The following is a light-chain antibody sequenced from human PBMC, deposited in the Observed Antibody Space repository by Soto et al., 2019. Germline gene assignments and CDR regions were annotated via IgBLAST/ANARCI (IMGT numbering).Light chain of an antibody. Sequence: QSVLTQPPSASGTPGQRVTISFSGSSSNIGTNTVNWYRHLPGTAPKLLIYRNNERPSGVPDRFSGSKSGTSASLAISGLQSEDEADYYCAAWDDSLNGYVFGTGTKVTVL. CDR2: RNN. CDR1: SSNIGTNT. CDR3: AAWDDSLNGYV. V-gene: IGLV1-44*01. J-gene: IGLJ1*01.